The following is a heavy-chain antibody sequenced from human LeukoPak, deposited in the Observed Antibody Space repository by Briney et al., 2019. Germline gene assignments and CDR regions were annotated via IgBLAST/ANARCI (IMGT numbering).Heavy chain of an antibody. D-gene: IGHD5-12*01. V-gene: IGHV3-7*01. Sequence: GGSLRLSCAASGFTFSSYWMSWVGRAPGKGLEWVANIKQDGSEKYYVDSVKGRFTISRDNAKNSLYLQMNSLRAEDTAVYYCASRYSGYYFDYWGQGTLVTVSS. J-gene: IGHJ4*02. CDR2: IKQDGSEK. CDR3: ASRYSGYYFDY. CDR1: GFTFSSYW.